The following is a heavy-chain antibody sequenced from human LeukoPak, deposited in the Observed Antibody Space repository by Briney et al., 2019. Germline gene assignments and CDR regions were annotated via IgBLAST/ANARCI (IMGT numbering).Heavy chain of an antibody. Sequence: SVTVSCTASGGTFSIYAISWVRQAPGQGLEWMGGIIPIFGTANYAQKFQGRVTITADESTSTAYMELSSLRSEDTAVYYCARDRSDYGGNSVGMDVWGQGTTVTVSS. J-gene: IGHJ6*02. D-gene: IGHD4-23*01. CDR3: ARDRSDYGGNSVGMDV. CDR2: IIPIFGTA. CDR1: GGTFSIYA. V-gene: IGHV1-69*01.